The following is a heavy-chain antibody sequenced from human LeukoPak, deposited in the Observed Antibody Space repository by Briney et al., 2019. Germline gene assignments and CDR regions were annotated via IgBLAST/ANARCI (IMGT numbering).Heavy chain of an antibody. J-gene: IGHJ3*01. CDR1: GGSISGSSHY. CDR3: ARMSVDHTFDF. Sequence: SETLSLTCTVSGGSISGSSHYWGWTRHPPGKGLEWIGSIYYSGSTYYNPSLKSRVTISVDTSKNQFSLNLSSVTAADTAVYYCARMSVDHTFDFWGQGTKVTVSS. CDR2: IYYSGST. D-gene: IGHD6-19*01. V-gene: IGHV4-39*01.